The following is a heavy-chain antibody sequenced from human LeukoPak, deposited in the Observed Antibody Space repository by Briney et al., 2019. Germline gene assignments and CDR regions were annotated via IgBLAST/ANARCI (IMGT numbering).Heavy chain of an antibody. J-gene: IGHJ4*02. D-gene: IGHD6-13*01. CDR3: ATVTAAAGRAGDY. CDR1: GGTFSSYA. CDR2: FDPEDGET. Sequence: RASVKVSCKASGGTFSSYAISWVRQAPGKGLEWMGGFDPEDGETIYAQKFQGRVTMTEDTSTDTAYMELSSLRSEDTAVYYCATVTAAAGRAGDYWGQGTLVTVSS. V-gene: IGHV1-24*01.